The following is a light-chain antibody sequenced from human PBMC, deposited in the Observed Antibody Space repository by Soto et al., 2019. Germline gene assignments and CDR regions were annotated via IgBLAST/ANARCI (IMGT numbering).Light chain of an antibody. CDR2: DAS. CDR1: QSISSW. Sequence: DIQMTQSPSTLSASVGDRFTMTFRASQSISSWLAWYQQKPGKAPKLLIYDASSLESGVPSRFSGSGSATEFTLTISSLQPDDFATYYCQQYNNYWTFGQGTKVDIK. V-gene: IGKV1-5*01. CDR3: QQYNNYWT. J-gene: IGKJ1*01.